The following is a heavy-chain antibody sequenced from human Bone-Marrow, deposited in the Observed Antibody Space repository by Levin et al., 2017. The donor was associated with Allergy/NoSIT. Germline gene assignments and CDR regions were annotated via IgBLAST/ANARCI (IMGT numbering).Heavy chain of an antibody. D-gene: IGHD3-22*01. Sequence: LSLTCAASGFPFSSYGMHWVRQAPGKGLEWVAVISYDGSNKYYADSVKGRFTISRDNSKNTLYLQMNSLRAEDTAVYYCAKTDRRFNSSGYNEYGMDVWGQGTTVTVSS. CDR3: AKTDRRFNSSGYNEYGMDV. CDR2: ISYDGSNK. CDR1: GFPFSSYG. V-gene: IGHV3-30*18. J-gene: IGHJ6*01.